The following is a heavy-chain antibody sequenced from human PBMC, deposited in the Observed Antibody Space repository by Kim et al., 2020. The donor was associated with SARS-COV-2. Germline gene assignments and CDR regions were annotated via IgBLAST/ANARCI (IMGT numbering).Heavy chain of an antibody. J-gene: IGHJ4*02. Sequence: GGSLRLSCAASGFTFSSYSMNWVRQAPGKGLEWVSSISSSSSYIYYADSVKGRFTISRDNAKNSLYLQMNSLRAEDTAVYYCARDLDYYDSSGYYVGYFDYWGQGTLVTVSS. D-gene: IGHD3-22*01. V-gene: IGHV3-21*01. CDR1: GFTFSSYS. CDR2: ISSSSSYI. CDR3: ARDLDYYDSSGYYVGYFDY.